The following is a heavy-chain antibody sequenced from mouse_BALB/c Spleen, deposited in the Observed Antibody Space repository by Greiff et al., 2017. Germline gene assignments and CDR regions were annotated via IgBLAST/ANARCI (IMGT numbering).Heavy chain of an antibody. J-gene: IGHJ2*01. CDR2: IYPGDGDT. CDR3: ARHGNYYFDY. CDR1: GYTFTSYW. Sequence: VKLVESGAELARPGASVKLSCKASGYTFTSYWMQWVKQRPGQGLEWIGAIYPGDGDTRYTQKFKGKATLTADKSSSTAYMQLSSLASEDSAVYYCARHGNYYFDYWGQGTTLTVSS. D-gene: IGHD2-1*01. V-gene: IGHV1-87*01.